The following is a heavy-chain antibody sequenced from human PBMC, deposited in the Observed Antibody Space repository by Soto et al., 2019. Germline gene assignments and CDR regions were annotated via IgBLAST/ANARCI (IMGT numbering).Heavy chain of an antibody. J-gene: IGHJ4*02. CDR3: ARDDYGDYAGYFDY. CDR1: GFTFSSYE. D-gene: IGHD4-17*01. CDR2: ISSSGSPI. V-gene: IGHV3-48*03. Sequence: GSLRLSCAASGFTFSSYEMNWVRQAPGKGLEWVSHISSSGSPIYYADSVKGRFTISRDNAKNSLYLQMNSLRAEDTAVYYCARDDYGDYAGYFDYWGQGTLVTVSS.